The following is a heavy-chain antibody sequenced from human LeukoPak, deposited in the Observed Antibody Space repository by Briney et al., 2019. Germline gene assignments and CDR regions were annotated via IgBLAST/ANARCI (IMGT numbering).Heavy chain of an antibody. CDR2: ISDSGGRT. D-gene: IGHD3-9*01. V-gene: IGHV3-23*01. Sequence: GGSLRLSCAVSGITLTNYGMSWVRQASGKGLEWVAGISDSGGRTIYADSVKGRFTISRDNPKNTLYLQMNSLRAEDTAVYFCAKRGVVIRVILIGFHKEASHFDSWGQGALVTVSS. CDR3: AKRGVVIRVILIGFHKEASHFDS. J-gene: IGHJ4*02. CDR1: GITLTNYG.